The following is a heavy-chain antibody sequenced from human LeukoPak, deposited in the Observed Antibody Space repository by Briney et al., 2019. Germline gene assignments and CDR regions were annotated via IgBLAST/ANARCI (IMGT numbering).Heavy chain of an antibody. CDR2: IYHRGST. J-gene: IGHJ4*02. CDR3: ARSGRGSYCDFDY. D-gene: IGHD3-16*01. V-gene: IGHV4-38-2*02. Sequence: SDTLSLTRTVSGYSLRSGYYWGWTRPPPGKGLEGIGSIYHRGSTHYNPALKRRVTIQVDTSKNHSSLKLSSVTAADTAGYSCARSGRGSYCDFDYWGQGTLVTVSS. CDR1: GYSLRSGYY.